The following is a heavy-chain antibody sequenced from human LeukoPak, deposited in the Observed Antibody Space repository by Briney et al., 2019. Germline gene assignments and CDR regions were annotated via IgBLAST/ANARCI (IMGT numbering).Heavy chain of an antibody. J-gene: IGHJ3*02. CDR1: GFTFSISA. CDR3: ARDPPNSGWAKDI. D-gene: IGHD5-12*01. V-gene: IGHV3-33*01. Sequence: PGGSLRLSCAASGFTFSISAMHWVRQAPGKGLEWVAMIWSNGINKYYADSVKGRFTISRDNSDNTLYLQMNSLTAEDTAVYYCARDPPNSGWAKDIWGQGTMVTVSS. CDR2: IWSNGINK.